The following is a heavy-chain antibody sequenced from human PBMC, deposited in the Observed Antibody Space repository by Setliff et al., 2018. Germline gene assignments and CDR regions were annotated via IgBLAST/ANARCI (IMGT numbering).Heavy chain of an antibody. D-gene: IGHD1-26*01. Sequence: ASVKVSCKASGYSFSNYGITWVRQVPGQGLEWMGWISAYNGNTNYAQKLQGRVTMTTDTSTSTAYMELRSLRSDDTAVYYCARVRYSGSYLVGNYWGQGTLVTVSS. CDR1: GYSFSNYG. CDR2: ISAYNGNT. V-gene: IGHV1-18*01. CDR3: ARVRYSGSYLVGNY. J-gene: IGHJ4*02.